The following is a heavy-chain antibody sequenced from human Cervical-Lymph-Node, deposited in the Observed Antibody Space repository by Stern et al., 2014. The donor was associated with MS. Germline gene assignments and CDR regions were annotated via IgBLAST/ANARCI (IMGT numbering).Heavy chain of an antibody. D-gene: IGHD4-17*01. CDR2: IYSSGTT. Sequence: VQLVESGPGLVRPSQTVSLTCTVSGGSISSGGYYWNWIRQHPGQGLEWIGFIYSSGTTSYNPSLKSRLTISVDTSQNQFSLNLSSVTAADTAVYFCARTVPGDRDDYWGQGILVTVSS. V-gene: IGHV4-31*03. J-gene: IGHJ4*02. CDR1: GGSISSGGYY. CDR3: ARTVPGDRDDY.